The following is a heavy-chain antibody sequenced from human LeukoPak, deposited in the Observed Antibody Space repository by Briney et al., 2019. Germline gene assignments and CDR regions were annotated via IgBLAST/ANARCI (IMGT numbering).Heavy chain of an antibody. CDR3: ATKRGNSWYLDY. CDR2: INPKTGGT. Sequence: GASVKVSCKASGYTFTGYYIHWARQAPGQGLEWMGWINPKTGGTNFAQKFQGRVTMTRDTSISTAYMELTRLTSDDTAVYYCATKRGNSWYLDYWGQGTLVTVSS. J-gene: IGHJ4*02. V-gene: IGHV1-2*02. CDR1: GYTFTGYY. D-gene: IGHD6-13*01.